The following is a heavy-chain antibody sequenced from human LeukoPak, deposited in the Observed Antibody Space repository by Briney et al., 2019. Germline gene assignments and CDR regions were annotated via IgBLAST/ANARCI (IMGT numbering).Heavy chain of an antibody. Sequence: GGSLRLSCAASGFTFSSYAMHWVRQAPGKGLEWVAVISYDGSNKYYADSVKGRFTISRDNSKNTLYLQMNSLRAEDTAVYYCARGGKYQLLYGNWFDPWGQGTLATVSS. CDR2: ISYDGSNK. J-gene: IGHJ5*02. D-gene: IGHD2-2*02. CDR1: GFTFSSYA. V-gene: IGHV3-30-3*01. CDR3: ARGGKYQLLYGNWFDP.